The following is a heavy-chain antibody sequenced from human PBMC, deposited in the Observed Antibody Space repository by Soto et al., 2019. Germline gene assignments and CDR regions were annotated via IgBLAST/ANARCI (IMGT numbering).Heavy chain of an antibody. CDR1: GVSFSNAW. CDR3: VTSRRGDLTN. J-gene: IGHJ4*02. V-gene: IGHV3-15*07. D-gene: IGHD3-16*01. Sequence: GSLRLSCVASGVSFSNAWMDWVRQAPGKGLEWVGRIKRKADGETTDYAAPVKGRFTISRDDTKNTLYLQMNSLRADDTGLYYCVTSRRGDLTNWGQGTPVTVSS. CDR2: IKRKADGETT.